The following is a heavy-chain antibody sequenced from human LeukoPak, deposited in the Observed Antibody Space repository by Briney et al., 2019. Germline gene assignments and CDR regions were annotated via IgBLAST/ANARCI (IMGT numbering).Heavy chain of an antibody. Sequence: GGTLRLSCAASGFTLSSYCMSWVRQPPGKGLEWVSSIRGSGVSINYEDSVKGRFTISRDNSKNTLYLQIHSLRAEDTAVYYCADDGRGSYTFDYWGQGTLVTVSS. CDR2: IRGSGVSI. J-gene: IGHJ4*02. CDR3: ADDGRGSYTFDY. CDR1: GFTLSSYC. V-gene: IGHV3-23*01. D-gene: IGHD1-26*01.